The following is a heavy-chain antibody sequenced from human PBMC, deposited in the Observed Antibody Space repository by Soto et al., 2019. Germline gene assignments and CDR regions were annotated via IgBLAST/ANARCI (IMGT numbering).Heavy chain of an antibody. V-gene: IGHV1-69*01. CDR2: IIPIFGTA. J-gene: IGHJ6*01. Sequence: QVQLVQSGAEVKKPGSSVKVSCKASGGTFSSYAISWVRQAPGQGLEWMGGIIPIFGTANYAQKFQGRVTITAXXXXSTXYMXXSSLRSEDTAVYYCAXXXXXXXXXXXADYYY. CDR3: AXXXXXXXXXXXADYYY. CDR1: GGTFSSYA.